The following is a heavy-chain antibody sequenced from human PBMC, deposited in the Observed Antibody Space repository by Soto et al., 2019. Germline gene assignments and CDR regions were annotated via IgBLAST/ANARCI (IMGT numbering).Heavy chain of an antibody. V-gene: IGHV4-59*01. CDR2: IYYSGST. J-gene: IGHJ4*02. Sequence: PSETLSLTCPVSGGSISSYYWSWIRQPPGKGLEWIGYIYYSGSTNYNPSLKSRVTISVDTSKNQFSLKLSSVTAADTAVYYCARGIAAAGHWGQGTLVTVSS. D-gene: IGHD6-13*01. CDR3: ARGIAAAGH. CDR1: GGSISSYY.